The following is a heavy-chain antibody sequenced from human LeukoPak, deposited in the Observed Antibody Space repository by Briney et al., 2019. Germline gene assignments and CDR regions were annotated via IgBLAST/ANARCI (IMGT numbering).Heavy chain of an antibody. Sequence: PSETLSLTCTVSGGSISSYYWSWIRQPPGKGLEWIGYIYYSGSTNYNPSLKSRVTISVDTSKNRFSLKLSSVTAADTAVYYCARASRFGEFDYWGQGTLVTVSP. CDR3: ARASRFGEFDY. V-gene: IGHV4-59*01. J-gene: IGHJ4*02. CDR1: GGSISSYY. D-gene: IGHD3-10*01. CDR2: IYYSGST.